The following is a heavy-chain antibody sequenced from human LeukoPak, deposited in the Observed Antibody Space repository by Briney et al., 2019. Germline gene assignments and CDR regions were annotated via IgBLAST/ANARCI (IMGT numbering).Heavy chain of an antibody. CDR2: IYTSGST. D-gene: IGHD3-22*01. CDR3: ARDFATYYYDSSGPLDY. CDR1: GGSISSYY. V-gene: IGHV4-4*07. Sequence: PSETLSLTCTVSGGSISSYYWSWIRQPAGKGLEWIGRIYTSGSTNYNPSLKSRVTMSVDTSKNQFSLKLSSVTAADTAVYYCARDFATYYYDSSGPLDYWGQGTLVTVSS. J-gene: IGHJ4*01.